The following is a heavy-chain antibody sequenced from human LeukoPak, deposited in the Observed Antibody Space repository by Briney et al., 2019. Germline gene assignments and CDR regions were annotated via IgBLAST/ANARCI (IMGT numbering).Heavy chain of an antibody. Sequence: GASVKVSCKASGYTFTSYYMHWVRQAPGRGLEWMGIINPSGGSTSYAQKFQGRVTMTRDTSTSTVYMELSSLRSEDTAVYYCASPYDFWSGSPMDAFDIWGQGTMVTVSS. V-gene: IGHV1-46*01. CDR1: GYTFTSYY. D-gene: IGHD3-3*01. CDR2: INPSGGST. CDR3: ASPYDFWSGSPMDAFDI. J-gene: IGHJ3*02.